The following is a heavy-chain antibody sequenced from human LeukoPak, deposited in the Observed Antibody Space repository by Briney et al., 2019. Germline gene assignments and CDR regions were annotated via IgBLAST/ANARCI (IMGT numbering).Heavy chain of an antibody. D-gene: IGHD5-18*01. V-gene: IGHV1-69*13. CDR1: GYTFTSYG. CDR3: ARDGKDTAMVTDY. CDR2: IIPIFGTA. Sequence: GASVKVSCKASGYTFTSYGISWVRQAPGQGLEWMGGIIPIFGTANYAQKFQGRVTITADESTSTAYMELSSLRSEDTAVYYCARDGKDTAMVTDYWGQGTLVTVSS. J-gene: IGHJ4*02.